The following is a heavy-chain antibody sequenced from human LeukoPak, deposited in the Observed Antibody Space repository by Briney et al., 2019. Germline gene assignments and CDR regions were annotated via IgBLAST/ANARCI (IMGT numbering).Heavy chain of an antibody. V-gene: IGHV1-69*05. D-gene: IGHD2-15*01. CDR3: ARAKGTLRCSGGSCYSGHFDY. J-gene: IGHJ4*02. CDR1: GGTFSSYA. Sequence: RASVKVSCKASGGTFSSYAISWVRQAPGQGLEWMGGIIPIFGTANYAQKFQGRVTITTDESTSTAYMELSSLRSEDTAVYYCARAKGTLRCSGGSCYSGHFDYWGQGTLVTVSS. CDR2: IIPIFGTA.